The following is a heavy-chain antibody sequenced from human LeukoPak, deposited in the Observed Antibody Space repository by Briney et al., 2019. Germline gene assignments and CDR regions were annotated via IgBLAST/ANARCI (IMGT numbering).Heavy chain of an antibody. V-gene: IGHV3-21*01. CDR2: ISGGSSYT. J-gene: IGHJ4*02. Sequence: GGSLTLSCAAYGFSFSSFSMNWVRHAPGEGLEWVSYISGGSSYTYYIDSVKGRFTISTDNATNSMYLQMNSLSAADTSVYDCARQKYIRGRDLEYFDYWGQGTLVTVSS. D-gene: IGHD6-6*01. CDR3: ARQKYIRGRDLEYFDY. CDR1: GFSFSSFS.